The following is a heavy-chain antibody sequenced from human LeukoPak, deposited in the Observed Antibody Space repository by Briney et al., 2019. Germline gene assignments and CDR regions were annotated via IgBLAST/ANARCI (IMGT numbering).Heavy chain of an antibody. D-gene: IGHD2-21*02. J-gene: IGHJ4*02. V-gene: IGHV3-74*01. CDR3: ARVAYCGGDCYSFDY. CDR1: GFTFSSYW. CDR2: INSDGSTT. Sequence: GGSLRLSCAASGFTFSSYWMHWVRQAPGKGLVWVSRINSDGSTTSYADSVKGRYTISRDKAKNTLYLQMNSLRAEDTAVYYCARVAYCGGDCYSFDYWGKGTLVPVSS.